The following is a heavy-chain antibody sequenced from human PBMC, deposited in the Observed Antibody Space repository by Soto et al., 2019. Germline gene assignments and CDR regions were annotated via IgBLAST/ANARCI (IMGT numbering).Heavy chain of an antibody. V-gene: IGHV3-9*01. J-gene: IGHJ3*02. CDR3: AKDILAGGWSDDAFDI. CDR1: GFTFDDYA. D-gene: IGHD6-19*01. Sequence: GGSLRLSCAASGFTFDDYAMHWVRQAPGKGLEWVSGISWNSGSIGYADSVKGRFTISRDNAKNSLYLQMNSLRAEDTALYYCAKDILAGGWSDDAFDIWGQGTMVTVS. CDR2: ISWNSGSI.